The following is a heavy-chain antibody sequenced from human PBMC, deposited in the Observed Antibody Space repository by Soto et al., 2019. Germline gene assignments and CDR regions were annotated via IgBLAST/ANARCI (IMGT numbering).Heavy chain of an antibody. CDR1: GGSISSYY. D-gene: IGHD3-3*01. J-gene: IGHJ3*02. CDR2: IYYSGST. V-gene: IGHV4-59*01. Sequence: SETLSLTCTVSGGSISSYYWSWIRQPPGKGLEWIGYIYYSGSTNYNPSLKSRVTISVDTSKNQFSLKLSSVTAADTALYYCARCITIFGVARDAFDIWGQGTMVTVSS. CDR3: ARCITIFGVARDAFDI.